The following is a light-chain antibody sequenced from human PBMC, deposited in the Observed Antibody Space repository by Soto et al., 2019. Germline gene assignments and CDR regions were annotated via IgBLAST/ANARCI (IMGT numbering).Light chain of an antibody. J-gene: IGKJ5*01. Sequence: DIRMTQSPSSLSASVGDRVTITCRASQDISNYLAWYQQKPGKVPKLLIYVASTLQSGVPSRFSGSGSGTDFRLTISSLQPDDVATYYCPNYNSAPITLGQGTRLEIK. CDR1: QDISNY. V-gene: IGKV1-27*01. CDR2: VAS. CDR3: PNYNSAPIT.